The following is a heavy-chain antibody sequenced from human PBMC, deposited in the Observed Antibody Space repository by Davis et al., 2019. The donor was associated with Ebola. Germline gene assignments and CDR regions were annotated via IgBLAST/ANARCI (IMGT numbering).Heavy chain of an antibody. CDR3: AKLRSHDYTDSSDDFYLDL. CDR2: ISSDGSRE. J-gene: IGHJ2*01. CDR1: GFTFTTST. V-gene: IGHV3-30*18. Sequence: GESLKISCVASGFTFTTSTMHWVRQAPGKGLEWVALISSDGSREYYADSVEGRFTISKDNSGNTLYLHMNALTAEGTALYYCAKLRSHDYTDSSDDFYLDLWGRGTLVTVSS. D-gene: IGHD3-16*01.